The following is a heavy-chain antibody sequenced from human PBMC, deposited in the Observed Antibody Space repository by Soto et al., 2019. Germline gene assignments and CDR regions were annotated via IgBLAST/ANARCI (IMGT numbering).Heavy chain of an antibody. V-gene: IGHV5-10-1*01. J-gene: IGHJ4*02. CDR3: ARNTAYYDSSGYYVH. Sequence: PGESLKISCKGSGYSFTSYWITWVRQMPGKGLEWMGRIDPSDSYTNYSPSFHGRVTISADKSISTAYLQWSSLKASDNAMYYCARNTAYYDSSGYYVHWGQGTLVTVSP. D-gene: IGHD3-22*01. CDR1: GYSFTSYW. CDR2: IDPSDSYT.